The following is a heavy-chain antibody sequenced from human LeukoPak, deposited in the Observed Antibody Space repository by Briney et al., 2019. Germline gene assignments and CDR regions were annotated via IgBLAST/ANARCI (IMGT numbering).Heavy chain of an antibody. CDR3: ARVVYSYGLVYMDV. V-gene: IGHV3-21*01. CDR1: GFTFSSYS. D-gene: IGHD5-18*01. CDR2: ISSSSSYI. J-gene: IGHJ6*03. Sequence: GGPLRLSCAASGFTFSSYSMNWVRQAPGKGLEWVSSISSSSSYIYYADSVKGRFTISRDNAKNSLYLQMNSLRAEDTAVYYCARVVYSYGLVYMDVWGKGTTVTVSS.